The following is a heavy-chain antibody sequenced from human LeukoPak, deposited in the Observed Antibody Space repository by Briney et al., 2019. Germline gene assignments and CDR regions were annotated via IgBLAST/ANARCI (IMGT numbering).Heavy chain of an antibody. J-gene: IGHJ4*02. CDR1: GFTFSDYY. CDR3: AKAGSEQLRGSGSYLDY. Sequence: PGGSLRLSWAASGFTFSDYYMSWIRQAPGKGLEWVSYISSSGSTIYYADSVKGRFTISRDNAKNSLYLQMNSLRAEDMALYYCAKAGSEQLRGSGSYLDYWGQGTLVTVSS. D-gene: IGHD3-10*01. CDR2: ISSSGSTI. V-gene: IGHV3-11*01.